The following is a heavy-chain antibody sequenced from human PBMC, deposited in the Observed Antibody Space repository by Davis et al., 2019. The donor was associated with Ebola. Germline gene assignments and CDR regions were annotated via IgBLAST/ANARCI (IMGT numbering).Heavy chain of an antibody. J-gene: IGHJ5*02. CDR3: AREGSSIAARLPWFDP. CDR1: GYTFTGYY. CDR2: INPNSGGT. D-gene: IGHD6-6*01. Sequence: AASVKVSCKASGYTFTGYYMHWVRQAPGQGLEWMGRINPNSGGTNYAQKFQGRVTMTRDTSISTAYMELSRLRSDDTAVYYCAREGSSIAARLPWFDPWGQGILVIVSS. V-gene: IGHV1-2*06.